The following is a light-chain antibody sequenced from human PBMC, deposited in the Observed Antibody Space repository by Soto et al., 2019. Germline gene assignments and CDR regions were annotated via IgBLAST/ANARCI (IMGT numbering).Light chain of an antibody. V-gene: IGKV3-20*01. CDR2: GAS. CDR3: QQYGSSSYT. Sequence: DIVLTQSPDTLSLSRGERATLSCRASQSVSSNYLAWYQQKPGQAPRLLIYGASTRATGIPDRFSGSGSGTDFTLTISRLEPEDFTVYYCQQYGSSSYTFGQGTRLEIK. J-gene: IGKJ2*01. CDR1: QSVSSNY.